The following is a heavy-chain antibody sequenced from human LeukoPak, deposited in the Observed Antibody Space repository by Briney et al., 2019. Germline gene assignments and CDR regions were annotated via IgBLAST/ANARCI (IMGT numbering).Heavy chain of an antibody. CDR1: GGSFSGYY. D-gene: IGHD6-19*01. V-gene: IGHV4-34*01. Sequence: SETLSLTRAVYGGSFSGYYWSWIRPPPGKGPEWTGEINHSGSTNYNPSLKSRVTISVDTSKNQFSLKLSSVTAADTAVYYCARRLGSGWTRPRAFDIWGQGTMVTVSS. J-gene: IGHJ3*02. CDR2: INHSGST. CDR3: ARRLGSGWTRPRAFDI.